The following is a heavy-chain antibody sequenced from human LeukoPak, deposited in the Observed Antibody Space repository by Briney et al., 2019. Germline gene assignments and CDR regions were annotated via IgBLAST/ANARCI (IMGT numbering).Heavy chain of an antibody. D-gene: IGHD3-16*01. CDR1: GFTFSNYA. V-gene: IGHV3-21*01. CDR2: LSSRSRYI. CDR3: ARLSDYVWGSNHYFDY. Sequence: PGGSLRLSCAASGFTFSNYAMTWVRQAPGKGLEWVSSLSSRSRYIYYADSLKGRFTISRDNAKNSLYLQMNSLRAEDTAVYYCARLSDYVWGSNHYFDYWGQGTLVTVSS. J-gene: IGHJ4*02.